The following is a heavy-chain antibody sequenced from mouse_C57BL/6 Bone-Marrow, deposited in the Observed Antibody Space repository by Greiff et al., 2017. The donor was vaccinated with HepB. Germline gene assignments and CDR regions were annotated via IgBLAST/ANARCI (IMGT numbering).Heavy chain of an antibody. Sequence: QVQLQQSGPGLVQPSQSLSITCTVSGFSLTSYGVHWVRQSPGKGLEWLGVIWSGGSTVYNAAFISRLSISKDNSKSQVFFKMNSLQADDTAIYYCAGGLRRRGFAYWGQGTLVTVSA. V-gene: IGHV2-2*01. CDR1: GFSLTSYG. CDR3: AGGLRRRGFAY. J-gene: IGHJ3*01. CDR2: IWSGGST. D-gene: IGHD2-4*01.